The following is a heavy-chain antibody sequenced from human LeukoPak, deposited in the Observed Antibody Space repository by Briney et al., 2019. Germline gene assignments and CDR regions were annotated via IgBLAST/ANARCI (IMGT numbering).Heavy chain of an antibody. Sequence: GGSLRLSCAASGFTFSSYGMHWVRQAPGKGLEWVAFIRYDGSNKYYADSVKGRFTISRDNSKNTLYLQMNSLRAEDTAVYYCAKDRGSYRHFDYWGQGTLVTVS. CDR2: IRYDGSNK. D-gene: IGHD1-26*01. CDR3: AKDRGSYRHFDY. J-gene: IGHJ4*02. V-gene: IGHV3-30*02. CDR1: GFTFSSYG.